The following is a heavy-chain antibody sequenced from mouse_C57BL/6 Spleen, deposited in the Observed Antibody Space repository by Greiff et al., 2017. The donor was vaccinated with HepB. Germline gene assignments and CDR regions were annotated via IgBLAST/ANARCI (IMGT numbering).Heavy chain of an antibody. D-gene: IGHD2-5*01. CDR3: ARGRGYSNYGGFAY. Sequence: QVQLQHSGAELVKPGASVKISCKASGYAFSSYWMNWVKQRPGKGLEWIGQIYPGDGDTNYNGKFKGKATLTADKSSSTAYMQLSSLTSEDSAVYFCARGRGYSNYGGFAYWGQGTLVTVSA. J-gene: IGHJ3*01. CDR1: GYAFSSYW. CDR2: IYPGDGDT. V-gene: IGHV1-80*01.